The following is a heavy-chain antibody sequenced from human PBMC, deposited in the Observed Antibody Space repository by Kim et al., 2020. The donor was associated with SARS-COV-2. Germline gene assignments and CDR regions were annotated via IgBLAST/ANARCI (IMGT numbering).Heavy chain of an antibody. CDR3: ARHGPHHSGFEARFDS. CDR1: GGSISGYY. D-gene: IGHD6-13*01. V-gene: IGHV4-59*08. J-gene: IGHJ4*02. CDR2: IRYTGNT. Sequence: SETLSLTCTVSGGSISGYYWSWIRLPPGRGPEWIASIRYTGNTASTNYYNPSLNIRPTISVDMSTAQFSLRLTSVTAADTAVYYCARHGPHHSGFEARFDSWGQGALVSVSS.